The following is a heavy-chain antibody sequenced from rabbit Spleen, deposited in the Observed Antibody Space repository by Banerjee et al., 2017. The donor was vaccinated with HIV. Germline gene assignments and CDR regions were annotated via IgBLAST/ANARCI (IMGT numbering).Heavy chain of an antibody. D-gene: IGHD4-1*01. J-gene: IGHJ4*01. CDR3: ARDLAGVIGWNFGW. Sequence: QSLEESGGGLVKPGASLTLTCTASGVSFSMSSYMCWVRQAPGKGLEWIACIDAGSSGFTYFATWAKGRFTISKTSSTTVTLQMTSLTAADTATYFCARDLAGVIGWNFGWWGPGTLVTVS. CDR2: IDAGSSGFT. V-gene: IGHV1S40*01. CDR1: GVSFSMSSY.